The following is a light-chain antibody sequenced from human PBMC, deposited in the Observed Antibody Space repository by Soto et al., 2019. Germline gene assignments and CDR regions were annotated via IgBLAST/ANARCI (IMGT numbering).Light chain of an antibody. CDR1: QSVSSSY. Sequence: SGLTQSPVTLSFAPEERATLSCGSSQSVSSSYLAWYQQKPGQAPRLLIYGASSRATGIPDRFSGSGSGTDFTLTTSRLEPQDFAAYYCQQYGSSPETFGQGTKVDIK. CDR3: QQYGSSPET. CDR2: GAS. J-gene: IGKJ1*01. V-gene: IGKV3-20*01.